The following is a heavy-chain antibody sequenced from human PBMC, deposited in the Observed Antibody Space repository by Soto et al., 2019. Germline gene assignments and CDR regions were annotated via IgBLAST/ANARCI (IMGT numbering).Heavy chain of an antibody. Sequence: SETLALTCTVSGGPFSGYFWTWIRQPPGKGLEWLAEINHSGITNYNPSVESLVSMSVDTSKNQFSLRLYSVTAADTAVYYCVRGPYNYNSRYFDYWGQGTLVTVSS. CDR1: GGPFSGYF. CDR3: VRGPYNYNSRYFDY. D-gene: IGHD1-1*01. CDR2: INHSGIT. J-gene: IGHJ4*02. V-gene: IGHV4-34*01.